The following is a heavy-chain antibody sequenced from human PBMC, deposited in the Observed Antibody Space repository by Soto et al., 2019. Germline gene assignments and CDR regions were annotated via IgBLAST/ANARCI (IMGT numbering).Heavy chain of an antibody. CDR1: GFSFSSYA. Sequence: GGSLRLSCAASGFSFSSYAMTWVRQAPGKGLEWVSTISGSGGSTYYADSVKGRFTISRDNSKNTLYLQVNSLGAEDTAVYYCAKDPYSGSRGIYYFEYWGRGTLVTVSS. J-gene: IGHJ4*02. V-gene: IGHV3-23*01. D-gene: IGHD1-26*01. CDR2: ISGSGGST. CDR3: AKDPYSGSRGIYYFEY.